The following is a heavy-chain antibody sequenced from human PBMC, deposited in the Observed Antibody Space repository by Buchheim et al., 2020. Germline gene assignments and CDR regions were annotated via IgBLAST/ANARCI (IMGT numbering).Heavy chain of an antibody. D-gene: IGHD6-13*01. CDR2: INPSGAGT. Sequence: QVQLVQSGAEVKKPGASVKVSCKASGYTFTSYYVHWVRQAPGQGLEWMGIINPSGAGTSYSQKFQGSVTMIRDTSTSTAYRELSSLRSEETAVYCCARDRGAAAGTSPGYWGQGTL. V-gene: IGHV1-46*01. CDR1: GYTFTSYY. J-gene: IGHJ4*02. CDR3: ARDRGAAAGTSPGY.